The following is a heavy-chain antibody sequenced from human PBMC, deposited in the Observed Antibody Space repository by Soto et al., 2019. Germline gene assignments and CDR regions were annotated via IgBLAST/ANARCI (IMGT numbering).Heavy chain of an antibody. D-gene: IGHD3-10*01. CDR2: MNPNSGDT. CDR1: GYTFTSYE. J-gene: IGHJ4*02. V-gene: IGHV1-8*01. Sequence: QVQLVQSGAEVKKPGASVKVSCKASGYTFTSYEINWVRQATGQGHEWMGWMNPNSGDTGYAQKFQGRVTMTRNTSISTAYMELSSLRSAATAVYYCARGELLWFGELLRWGQGTLVTVSS. CDR3: ARGELLWFGELLR.